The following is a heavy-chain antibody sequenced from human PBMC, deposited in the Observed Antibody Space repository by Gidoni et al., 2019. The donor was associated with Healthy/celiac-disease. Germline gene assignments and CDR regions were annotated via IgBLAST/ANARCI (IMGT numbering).Heavy chain of an antibody. Sequence: QVQLVESGGGLVKPGGSLRLSCAASGFTFSDYYMSWIRQAPGKGLEWFSYISSSGSTIYYADSVKGRFTISRDNAKTSLYLQMNSLRAEDTAVYYCARDSLSSSSYYYYGMDVWGQGTTVTVSS. J-gene: IGHJ6*02. CDR1: GFTFSDYY. D-gene: IGHD6-6*01. V-gene: IGHV3-11*01. CDR2: ISSSGSTI. CDR3: ARDSLSSSSYYYYGMDV.